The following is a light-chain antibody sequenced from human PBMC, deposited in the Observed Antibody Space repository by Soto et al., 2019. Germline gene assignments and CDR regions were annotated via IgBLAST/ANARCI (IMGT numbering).Light chain of an antibody. CDR2: DAS. CDR1: QSVSNNF. J-gene: IGKJ1*01. Sequence: VVLTEFPGTLSLSPGETATLSCGASQSVSNNFLGWYQQKPVLPPRLLIYDASSRANGIPERFSGRGSGTQFTLTISRLEPEDFAVYYCQQYGSTPWTFGRGTKVDIK. CDR3: QQYGSTPWT. V-gene: IGKV3D-20*01.